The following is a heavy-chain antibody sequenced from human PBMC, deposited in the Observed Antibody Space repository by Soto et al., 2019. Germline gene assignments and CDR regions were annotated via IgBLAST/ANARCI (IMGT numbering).Heavy chain of an antibody. CDR1: GFTFDSYA. V-gene: IGHV3-30*03. Sequence: GGSLRLSCAASGFTFDSYAMHWVRQAPGKGLEWLSVVSYDGGHKYYADSVKGRFTISRDNSKNTLYLQMNSLRGEDTAVYYCARGHHVSTGEQGLYYWGQGTLVTVSS. D-gene: IGHD3-16*01. J-gene: IGHJ4*02. CDR3: ARGHHVSTGEQGLYY. CDR2: VSYDGGHK.